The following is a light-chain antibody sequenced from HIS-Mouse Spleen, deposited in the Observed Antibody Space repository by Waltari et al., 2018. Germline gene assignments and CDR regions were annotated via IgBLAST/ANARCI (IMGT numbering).Light chain of an antibody. CDR1: SGSIASNY. CDR3: QSYDSSNHVV. CDR2: EDN. Sequence: NFMLTQPHSLSESPGKTVTISCTRSSGSIASNYAQWYQQRPGSAPTTVIYEDNQRPSGVPDRFSGSIDSSSNSASLTISGLKTEDEADYYCQSYDSSNHVVFGGGTKLTVL. V-gene: IGLV6-57*04. J-gene: IGLJ2*01.